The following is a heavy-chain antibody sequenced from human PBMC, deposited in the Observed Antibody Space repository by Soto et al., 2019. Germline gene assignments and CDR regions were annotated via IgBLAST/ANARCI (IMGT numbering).Heavy chain of an antibody. J-gene: IGHJ4*02. Sequence: KPSETLSLTCTVSGGSTSSNSYYWGWIRQPPGKGLEWIVSIYYSGYTYYNPSLKSRLSMSVDTSKNQFSLKLRSVTAADTAVYYCARQVTDCSGGSCHAYFDYWGQGSLVTVS. CDR1: GGSTSSNSYY. CDR2: IYYSGYT. CDR3: ARQVTDCSGGSCHAYFDY. V-gene: IGHV4-39*01. D-gene: IGHD2-15*01.